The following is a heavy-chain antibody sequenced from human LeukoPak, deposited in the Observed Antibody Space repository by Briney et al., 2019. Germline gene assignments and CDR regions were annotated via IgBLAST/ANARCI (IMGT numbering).Heavy chain of an antibody. CDR3: AREVDVPSTSDAFDI. V-gene: IGHV4-31*03. CDR1: GGSISSPNYF. D-gene: IGHD2-2*01. J-gene: IGHJ3*02. Sequence: PSETLSLTCTVSGGSISSPNYFWSWLRQHPGKGLEGIAYIHYSRGAYYNPSLESRVTMSVDSSKNQFSLKLSSVTAADTALYYCAREVDVPSTSDAFDIWGQGTMVTVSS. CDR2: IHYSRGA.